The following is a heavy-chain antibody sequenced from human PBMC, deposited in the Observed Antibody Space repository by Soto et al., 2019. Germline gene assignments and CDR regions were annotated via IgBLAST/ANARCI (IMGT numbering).Heavy chain of an antibody. CDR3: ARGDPGIAAEDAFDI. V-gene: IGHV1-3*01. J-gene: IGHJ3*02. CDR2: INAGNGNT. CDR1: GYTFTSYA. Sequence: QVQLVQSGAEVKKPGASVKVSCKASGYTFTSYAMHWVRQAPGQRLEWMGWINAGNGNTKYSQKCQGRVTITRDTSASTAYMELSSLRSEDTAVYYCARGDPGIAAEDAFDIWGQGTMVTVSS. D-gene: IGHD6-13*01.